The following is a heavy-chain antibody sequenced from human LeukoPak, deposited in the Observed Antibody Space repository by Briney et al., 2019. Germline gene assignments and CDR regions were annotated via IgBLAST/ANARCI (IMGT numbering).Heavy chain of an antibody. CDR2: INPSGGST. CDR1: GYSFTSYY. CDR3: ARLRNSGYDSDAFDI. D-gene: IGHD5-12*01. Sequence: GASVKVSCKASGYSFTSYYMHWVRQAPGQGLEWMGIINPSGGSTSYAQKFQGRVTMTRDMSTSTVYMELSSLRSDDTAVYYCARLRNSGYDSDAFDIWGQGTMVTVSS. V-gene: IGHV1-46*01. J-gene: IGHJ3*02.